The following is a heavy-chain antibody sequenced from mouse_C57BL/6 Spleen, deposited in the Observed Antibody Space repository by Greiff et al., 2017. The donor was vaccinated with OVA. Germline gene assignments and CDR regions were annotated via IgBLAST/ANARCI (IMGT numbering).Heavy chain of an antibody. Sequence: QVQLKQPGAELVKPGASVKLSCKASGYTFTSYWMHWVKQRPGRGLEWIGRIDPNSGGTKYNEKFKSKATLTVDKPSSTAYMQLSSLTSEDSAVYYCAKDRSLAWFAYWGQGTLVTVSA. CDR3: AKDRSLAWFAY. J-gene: IGHJ3*01. CDR1: GYTFTSYW. CDR2: IDPNSGGT. V-gene: IGHV1-72*01.